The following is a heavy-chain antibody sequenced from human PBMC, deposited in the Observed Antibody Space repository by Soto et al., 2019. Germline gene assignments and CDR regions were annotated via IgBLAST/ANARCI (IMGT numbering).Heavy chain of an antibody. J-gene: IGHJ6*02. D-gene: IGHD2-8*01. V-gene: IGHV1-18*01. Sequence: ASVKVSCKASGGTFSSYAISWVRQAPGQGLEWMGWISAYNGNTNYAQKPQGRVTMTTDTSTSTAYMELRSLRSDDTAVYYCARDLGYCTNGVCYSDYYYGMDVWGQGTTVTVSS. CDR3: ARDLGYCTNGVCYSDYYYGMDV. CDR1: GGTFSSYA. CDR2: ISAYNGNT.